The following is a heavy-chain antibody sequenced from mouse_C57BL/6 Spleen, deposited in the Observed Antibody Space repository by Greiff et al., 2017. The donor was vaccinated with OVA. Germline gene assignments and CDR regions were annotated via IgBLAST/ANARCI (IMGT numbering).Heavy chain of an antibody. Sequence: QVQLQQPGAELVMPGASVKLSCKASGYTFTSYWMHWVKQRPGQGLEWIGEIDPSDSYTNYNQKFKGKSTLTVDKSSSTAYMQLSSLTSEDSAVYYCARSRDGPCDDWGQGTTLTVSS. J-gene: IGHJ2*01. CDR1: GYTFTSYW. V-gene: IGHV1-69*01. CDR2: IDPSDSYT. D-gene: IGHD3-1*01. CDR3: ARSRDGPCDD.